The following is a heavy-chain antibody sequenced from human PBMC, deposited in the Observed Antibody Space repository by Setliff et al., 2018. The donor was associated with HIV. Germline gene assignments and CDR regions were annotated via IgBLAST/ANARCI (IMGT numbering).Heavy chain of an antibody. CDR2: IHSSGST. V-gene: IGHV4-59*08. CDR1: SGSVSGYY. D-gene: IGHD2-15*01. CDR3: VKHVDSDFSGDPDWFDP. J-gene: IGHJ5*02. Sequence: PSETLSLTCSVSSGSVSGYYWGWIRQPPGKKLEWIGYIHSSGSTIYSASLKSRVSISVDTSKNQVSLRLSSVTAADTAVYYCVKHVDSDFSGDPDWFDPWGQGIPVTVSS.